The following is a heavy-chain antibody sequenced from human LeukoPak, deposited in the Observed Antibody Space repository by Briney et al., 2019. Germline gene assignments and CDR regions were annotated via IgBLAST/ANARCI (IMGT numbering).Heavy chain of an antibody. CDR3: ARAYGDYRRFNWYFDL. D-gene: IGHD4-17*01. Sequence: GGSLRLSCAASGFTFSSYAMSWVRQAPGKGLEWVSYISSSSSTIYYADSVKGRFTISRDNAKNSLYLQMNSLRAEDTAVYYCARAYGDYRRFNWYFDLWGRGTLVTVSS. CDR2: ISSSSSTI. CDR1: GFTFSSYA. J-gene: IGHJ2*01. V-gene: IGHV3-48*01.